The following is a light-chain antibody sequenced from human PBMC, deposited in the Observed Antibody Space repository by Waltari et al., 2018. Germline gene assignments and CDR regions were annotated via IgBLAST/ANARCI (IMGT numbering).Light chain of an antibody. CDR2: EDV. CDR1: ALPKKK. V-gene: IGLV3-10*01. J-gene: IGLJ2*01. Sequence: SYELPPPPSVSVSPGQTARITCSWDALPKKKSFLYQQKSGQAPVQVIYEDVKRPSGIPERFSGSSSGTMVTLTISGAQVEDEADYYCYSTDSSGNVQVFGGGTKLTVL. CDR3: YSTDSSGNVQV.